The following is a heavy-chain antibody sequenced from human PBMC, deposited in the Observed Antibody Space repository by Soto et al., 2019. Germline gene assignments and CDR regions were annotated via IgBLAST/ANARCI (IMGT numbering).Heavy chain of an antibody. CDR2: SYYSGST. J-gene: IGHJ6*02. D-gene: IGHD5-18*01. CDR3: ARHPPGAMAYGMDV. V-gene: IGHV4-39*01. CDR1: GGSISNSSYY. Sequence: SETLSLTCTVSGGSISNSSYYWGGIRQPPGKGLEWIGSSYYSGSTYYNPSLKSRVTISVDTSKNQFSLKLSSVTAADTAVYYCARHPPGAMAYGMDVWGQGNTVTVSS.